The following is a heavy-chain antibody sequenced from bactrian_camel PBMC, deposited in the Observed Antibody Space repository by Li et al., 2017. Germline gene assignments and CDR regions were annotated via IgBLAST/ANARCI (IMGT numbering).Heavy chain of an antibody. D-gene: IGHD5*01. V-gene: IGHV3S53*01. Sequence: HVQLVESGGGSVQAGGSLKLSCLVPRDTWRRFPNLCLAWFRQTPGQEREGVAFITNGGTTSYLEAVKGRFTISRDSARNTLTLQMNNLKPEDTHTYICAAYLRTEPWSVPCTAGSGTGLTFGYWGQGTQVTVS. CDR2: ITNGGTT. J-gene: IGHJ4*01. CDR1: RDTWRRFP. CDR3: AAYLRTEPWSVPCTAGSGTGLTFGY.